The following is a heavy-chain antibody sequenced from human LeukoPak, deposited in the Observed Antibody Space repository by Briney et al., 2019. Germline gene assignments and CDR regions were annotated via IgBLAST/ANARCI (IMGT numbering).Heavy chain of an antibody. CDR2: IIPILGIA. D-gene: IGHD4-17*01. CDR1: GGTFTSYA. CDR3: ARDLDGDWAFDY. Sequence: SVKVSCKASGGTFTSYAISWVRQAPGQGLEWMGRIIPILGIANYAQKFQGRVTITADKSTSTAYMELSSLRSEDTAVYYCARDLDGDWAFDYWGQGTLLTVSS. J-gene: IGHJ4*02. V-gene: IGHV1-69*04.